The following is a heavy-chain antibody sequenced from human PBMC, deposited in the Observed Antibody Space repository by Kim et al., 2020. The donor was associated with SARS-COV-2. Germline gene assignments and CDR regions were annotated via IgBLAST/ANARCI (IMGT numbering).Heavy chain of an antibody. CDR1: GFTFSNYG. V-gene: IGHV3-48*03. Sequence: GGSLRLSCAASGFTFSNYGMNWVRQAPGKGLEWVSFMSSSGDCRNYAESVKGRFTVARDNAKNSLYLQMNSLRVEDTAVYYCKRYPCVPCCYFDYWGQGNLVTVLS. J-gene: IGHJ4*02. CDR2: MSSSGDCR. CDR3: KRYPCVPCCYFDY. D-gene: IGHD3-10*02.